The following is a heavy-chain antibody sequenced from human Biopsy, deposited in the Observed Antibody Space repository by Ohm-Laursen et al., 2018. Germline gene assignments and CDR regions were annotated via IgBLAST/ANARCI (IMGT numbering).Heavy chain of an antibody. CDR1: GLSFSDNY. CDR3: ARAGRYCSGGGCYSWFDS. D-gene: IGHD2-15*01. V-gene: IGHV3-72*01. CDR2: IRDKANSYTT. Sequence: SLRLSCTASGLSFSDNYMDWVRQAPGKGLEWVGRIRDKANSYTTDYAASVKGRFTISRDDSKNSLYLQMNSLKTGDTALYYCARAGRYCSGGGCYSWFDSWGQGTLVTVSS. J-gene: IGHJ5*01.